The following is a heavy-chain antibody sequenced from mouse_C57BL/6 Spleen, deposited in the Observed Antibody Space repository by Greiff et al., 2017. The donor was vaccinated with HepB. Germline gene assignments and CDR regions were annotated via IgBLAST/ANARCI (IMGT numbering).Heavy chain of an antibody. V-gene: IGHV5-17*01. J-gene: IGHJ2*01. CDR3: ASNYYGSSYY. Sequence: EVKVVESGGGLVKPGGSLKLSCAASGFTFSDYGMHWVRQAPEKGLEWVAYISSGSSTIYYADTVKGRFTISRDNAKNTLFLQMTSLRSEDTAMYYCASNYYGSSYYWGQGTTLTVSS. CDR1: GFTFSDYG. D-gene: IGHD1-1*01. CDR2: ISSGSSTI.